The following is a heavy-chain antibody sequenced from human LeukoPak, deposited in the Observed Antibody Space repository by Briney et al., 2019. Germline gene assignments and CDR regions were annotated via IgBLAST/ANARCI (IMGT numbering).Heavy chain of an antibody. Sequence: SETLSLTGALSTVSGSSGNFWSWVRQPPGEGLEWIGEVHKSGRTNYNPSLKTRVTISIDASKNQLSLEVTSVTAADTAVYYCARVGSGSFDYWGQGTLVTVSS. J-gene: IGHJ4*02. CDR3: ARVGSGSFDY. V-gene: IGHV4-4*02. CDR2: VHKSGRT. D-gene: IGHD1-1*01. CDR1: TVSGSSGNF.